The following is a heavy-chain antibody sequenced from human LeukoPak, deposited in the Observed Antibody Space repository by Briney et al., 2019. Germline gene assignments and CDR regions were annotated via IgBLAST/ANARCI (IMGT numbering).Heavy chain of an antibody. J-gene: IGHJ4*02. CDR1: GVSISSYY. CDR2: IYYSGST. CDR3: ARGPYGYDY. V-gene: IGHV4-59*01. D-gene: IGHD4-17*01. Sequence: PSETLSLTCTVSGVSISSYYWSWIRQPPGKGLEWIGYIYYSGSTNYNPSLKSRVTISVDTSKNQFSLKLSSVTAADTAVYYCARGPYGYDYWGQGTLVTVSS.